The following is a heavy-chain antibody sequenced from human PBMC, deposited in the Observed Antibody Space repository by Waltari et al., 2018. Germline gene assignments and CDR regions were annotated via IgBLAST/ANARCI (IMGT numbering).Heavy chain of an antibody. CDR2: INHSGST. J-gene: IGHJ4*02. CDR1: GGSFSGYY. Sequence: QVQLQQWGAGLLKPSETLSLTCAVYGGSFSGYYWSWIRQPPGQGLEWIGEINHSGSTNYNPSLKSRVTISVDTSKNQFSLKLSSVTAADTAVYYCARGRKYYDFWSGNDYFDYWGQGTLVTVSS. CDR3: ARGRKYYDFWSGNDYFDY. D-gene: IGHD3-3*01. V-gene: IGHV4-34*01.